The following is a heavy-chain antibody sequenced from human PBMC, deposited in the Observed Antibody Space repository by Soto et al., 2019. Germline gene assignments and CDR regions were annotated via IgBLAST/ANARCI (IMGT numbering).Heavy chain of an antibody. V-gene: IGHV2-5*02. CDR2: IYWDDDK. CDR1: GFSLSTSGVG. CDR3: AHRVRTRGYYYGMDV. D-gene: IGHD2-2*01. Sequence: QITLKESGPTLVKPTQTLTLTCTFSGFSLSTSGVGVGGIRQPPGKALEWLALIYWDDDKRYSPSMKNRLTITKDTSKNQVVLTMTNVNPADTATYYCAHRVRTRGYYYGMDVWGQGTTVTVSS. J-gene: IGHJ6*02.